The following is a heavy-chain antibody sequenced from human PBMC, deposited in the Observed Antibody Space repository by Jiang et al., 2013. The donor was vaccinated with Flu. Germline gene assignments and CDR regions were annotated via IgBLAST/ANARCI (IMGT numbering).Heavy chain of an antibody. CDR2: IKSKTDGGTT. J-gene: IGHJ4*02. CDR1: GFTLSDYS. D-gene: IGHD4-17*01. V-gene: IGHV3-15*01. Sequence: VQLLESGGGFVQPGGSLRLSCAASGFTLSDYSVNWVRQAPGKGLEWVSYIKSKTDGGTTDYAAPVKGRFTISRDDSKNTLYLQMNSLKTEDTAVYYCTARPGYGDYPGAFDYWGQGTLVTVSS. CDR3: TARPGYGDYPGAFDY.